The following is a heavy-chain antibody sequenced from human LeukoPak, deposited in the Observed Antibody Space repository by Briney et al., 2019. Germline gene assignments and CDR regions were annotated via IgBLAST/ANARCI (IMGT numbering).Heavy chain of an antibody. CDR2: IYPGDSDS. CDR1: GYILTSYW. V-gene: IGHV5-51*01. CDR3: ARQGDNWFDP. Sequence: GESLKISCKGSGYILTSYWIGWVRQMPGKGLEWMGIIYPGDSDSRYCPSFQGQLTISADKSVSTAYLQWSSLKASDTAMYYCARQGDNWFDPWGQGTLVTVSS. J-gene: IGHJ5*02. D-gene: IGHD3-16*01.